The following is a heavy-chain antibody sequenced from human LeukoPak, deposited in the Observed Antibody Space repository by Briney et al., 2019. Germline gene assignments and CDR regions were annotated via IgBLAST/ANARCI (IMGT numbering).Heavy chain of an antibody. J-gene: IGHJ4*02. CDR2: IIPIFGTA. D-gene: IGHD5-24*01. V-gene: IGHV1-69*06. Sequence: ASVKVSCKASGGTFSSYAISWVRQAPGQGLEWMGGIIPIFGTANYAQKFQGRVTITADKSTSTDYMELSSLRSEDTAVYYCASPKRRDGYNQNLYYFDYWGQGTLVTVSS. CDR3: ASPKRRDGYNQNLYYFDY. CDR1: GGTFSSYA.